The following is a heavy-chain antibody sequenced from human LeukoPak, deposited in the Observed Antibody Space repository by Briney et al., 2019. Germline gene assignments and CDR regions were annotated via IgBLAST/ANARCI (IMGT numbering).Heavy chain of an antibody. J-gene: IGHJ6*04. V-gene: IGHV3-7*01. CDR2: IKEDGSEK. Sequence: PGGSLRLSCEASGFTFSTYWMTWVRQTPGKGLEWVANIKEDGSEKHYVDSVKGRFTISRDNAKNSLYLQMNSLRAGDTAVYYCARREDYGDYETQPGVFYYGMDVWGKGTTVTVSS. D-gene: IGHD4-17*01. CDR3: ARREDYGDYETQPGVFYYGMDV. CDR1: GFTFSTYW.